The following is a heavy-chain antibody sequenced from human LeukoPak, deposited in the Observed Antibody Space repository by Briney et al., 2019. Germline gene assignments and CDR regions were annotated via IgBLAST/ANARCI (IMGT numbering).Heavy chain of an antibody. Sequence: SETLSLTCTVSGGSISSTSYYWGWIRQPPGKGLEWIGSIYYSGSTYYNPSLKSRVTISVDTSKNQFSLRLATVTAADTAVYYCARAHPHLGYWGQGTLVTVSS. CDR2: IYYSGST. CDR1: GGSISSTSYY. V-gene: IGHV4-39*07. J-gene: IGHJ4*02. CDR3: ARAHPHLGY.